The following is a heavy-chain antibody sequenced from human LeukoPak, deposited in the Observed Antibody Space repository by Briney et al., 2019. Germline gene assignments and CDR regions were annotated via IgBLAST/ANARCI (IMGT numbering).Heavy chain of an antibody. V-gene: IGHV4-38-2*02. J-gene: IGHJ3*02. D-gene: IGHD4-17*01. Sequence: SETLSLTCSVSGYSISSGYYWGWIRQPPGKGLEWIGSMFYSGSTYYNPSLKSRVTISVDKSKSQFSLKLSSVTAAGTAVYYCARLFGDYETPAFDIWGQGTMVTVSS. CDR2: MFYSGST. CDR3: ARLFGDYETPAFDI. CDR1: GYSISSGYY.